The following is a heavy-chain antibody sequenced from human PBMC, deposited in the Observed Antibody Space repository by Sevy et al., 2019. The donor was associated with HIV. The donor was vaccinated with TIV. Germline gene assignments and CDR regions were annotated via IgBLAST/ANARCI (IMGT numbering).Heavy chain of an antibody. Sequence: ASVKVSCKASGYTFIEYYIHWVRQAPGQGLEWMGWINPNNGDSNYAQNFQGWVTMTRDTSINTAYMELSRLRSDDTAMYYCARDTSTISGVGLDFWGRGTLVTVSS. CDR3: ARDTSTISGVGLDF. V-gene: IGHV1-2*04. CDR2: INPNNGDS. CDR1: GYTFIEYY. D-gene: IGHD1-26*01. J-gene: IGHJ4*02.